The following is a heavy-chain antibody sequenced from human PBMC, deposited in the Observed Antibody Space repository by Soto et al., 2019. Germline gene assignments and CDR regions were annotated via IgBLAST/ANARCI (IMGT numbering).Heavy chain of an antibody. Sequence: QVQLVQSGGGVVQPGRSLRLSCVASGFIFSDYAMHWVRQAPGKGLEWVAAISYDGDSTYYGDSVKGRFTISRDHSKNTLIRQMNSLRAEDTAVYFCARVWIERSTIDAFDIWGRGTMVTVSS. D-gene: IGHD2-2*03. J-gene: IGHJ3*02. V-gene: IGHV3-30*03. CDR3: ARVWIERSTIDAFDI. CDR2: ISYDGDST. CDR1: GFIFSDYA.